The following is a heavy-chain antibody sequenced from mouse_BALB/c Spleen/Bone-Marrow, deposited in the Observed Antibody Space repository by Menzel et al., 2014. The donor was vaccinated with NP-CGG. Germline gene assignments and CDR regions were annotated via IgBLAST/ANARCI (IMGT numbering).Heavy chain of an antibody. D-gene: IGHD2-1*01. CDR3: SYGNFAMDY. Sequence: EVQLVESGAELVRSGASVKLSCTASGFNIKDYYMHWVKQRPEQGLEWIGWIDPENGDTEYAPKLQGKATMTADTSSNTVYLQLSSLTSEDTAVYYCSYGNFAMDYWGQGTSVTVSS. CDR2: IDPENGDT. CDR1: GFNIKDYY. J-gene: IGHJ4*01. V-gene: IGHV14-4*02.